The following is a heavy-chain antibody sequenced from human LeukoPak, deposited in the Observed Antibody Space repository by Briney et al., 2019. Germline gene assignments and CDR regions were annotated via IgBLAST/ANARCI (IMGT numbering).Heavy chain of an antibody. J-gene: IGHJ5*02. CDR2: ISSGSTI. D-gene: IGHD3-22*01. CDR1: GFTFSDYY. V-gene: IGHV3-11*01. CDR3: ARDPYYYDSSGYLP. Sequence: GGSLRLSCAASGFTFSDYYMSWIRQAPGKGLEWVSYISSGSTIYYADSVKGRFTISRDNAKNSLYLQMNSLRAEDTAVYYCARDPYYYDSSGYLPWGQGTLVTVSS.